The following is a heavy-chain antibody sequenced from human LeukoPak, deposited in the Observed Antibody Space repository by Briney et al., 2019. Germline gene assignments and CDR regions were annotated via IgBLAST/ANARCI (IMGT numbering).Heavy chain of an antibody. CDR1: GYILTSYA. CDR3: ARGEYCSSIDCYPGGFHHTWIDP. V-gene: IGHV1-3*01. J-gene: IGHJ5*02. Sequence: GASVKVSCKASGYILTSYALHWVRQAPGQRLEWMGWINAGNGDTKYSQKFQGRVTITRDTTASTAYRELSSLRSEDSAVYYCARGEYCSSIDCYPGGFHHTWIDPWGQGTLVTVSS. CDR2: INAGNGDT. D-gene: IGHD2-2*01.